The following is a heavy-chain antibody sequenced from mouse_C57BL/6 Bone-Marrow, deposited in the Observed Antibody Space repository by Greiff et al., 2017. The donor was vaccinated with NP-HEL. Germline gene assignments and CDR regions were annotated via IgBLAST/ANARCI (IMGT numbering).Heavy chain of an antibody. CDR3: ARWYGSSYLYWYFDV. V-gene: IGHV1-18*01. J-gene: IGHJ1*03. D-gene: IGHD1-1*01. CDR2: INPNNGGT. Sequence: EVQLQQSGPELVKPGASVKIPCKASGYTFTDYNMDWVKQSHGKSLEWIGDINPNNGGTIYNQKCKGKATLTVDKSSSTAYMALRSLTSEDTAVYYCARWYGSSYLYWYFDVWGTGTTVTVSS. CDR1: GYTFTDYN.